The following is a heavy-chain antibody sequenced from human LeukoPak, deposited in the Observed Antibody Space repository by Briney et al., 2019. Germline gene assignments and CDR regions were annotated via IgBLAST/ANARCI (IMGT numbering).Heavy chain of an antibody. J-gene: IGHJ3*02. CDR3: ARGSTITSAPGAFDI. D-gene: IGHD6-25*01. CDR2: ISSSGSTI. Sequence: PGGSLRLSCAASGFTFSSYEMNWVRQAPGKGLEWVSYISSSGSTIYYADSVKGRFTISRDNAKNSLYLQMNSLRVEDTAVYYCARGSTITSAPGAFDIWGQGTVVTVSS. V-gene: IGHV3-48*03. CDR1: GFTFSSYE.